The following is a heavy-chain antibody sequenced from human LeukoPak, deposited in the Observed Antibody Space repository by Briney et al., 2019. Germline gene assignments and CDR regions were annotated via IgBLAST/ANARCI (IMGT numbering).Heavy chain of an antibody. Sequence: GASVNVSCKASGYTFTGYYIHWVRQSPGQGPEWMAWINPKTGDTNYAHKFQGRLTLTRDTSISTAYLQLTDLTSDDTGVFYCAGGRISNWGQGGPLFVSS. CDR3: AGGRISN. CDR2: INPKTGDT. V-gene: IGHV1-2*07. CDR1: GYTFTGYY. J-gene: IGHJ4*02. D-gene: IGHD2-15*01.